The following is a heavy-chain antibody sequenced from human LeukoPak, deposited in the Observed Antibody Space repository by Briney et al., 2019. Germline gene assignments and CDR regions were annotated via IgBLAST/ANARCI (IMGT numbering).Heavy chain of an antibody. J-gene: IGHJ4*02. CDR3: ARDLWSGYYFDY. CDR1: GFTFGSYS. D-gene: IGHD2-8*02. CDR2: ISSSSSYI. V-gene: IGHV3-21*01. Sequence: PGGSLRLSCAASGFTFGSYSMNWVRQAPGKGLEWVSSISSSSSYIYYADSVKGRFTISRDNAKNSLYLQMNSLRAEDTAVYYCARDLWSGYYFDYWGQGTLVTVSS.